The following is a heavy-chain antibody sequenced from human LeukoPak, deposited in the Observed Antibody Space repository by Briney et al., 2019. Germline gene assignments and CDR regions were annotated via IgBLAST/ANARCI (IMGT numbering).Heavy chain of an antibody. CDR2: IYHSGST. Sequence: SETLSLTCTVSGYSISSGYYWGWIRQPPGKGLEWIGSIYHSGSTNYNPSLKSRVTISVDTSKNQFSLKLSSVTAADTAVYYCARDDYYGSVFDYWGQGTLVTVSS. CDR1: GYSISSGYY. V-gene: IGHV4-38-2*02. D-gene: IGHD3-10*01. CDR3: ARDDYYGSVFDY. J-gene: IGHJ4*02.